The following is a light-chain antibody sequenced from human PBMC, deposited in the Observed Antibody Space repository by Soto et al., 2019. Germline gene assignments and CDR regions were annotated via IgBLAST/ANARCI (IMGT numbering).Light chain of an antibody. Sequence: IVRTQSPATLSVSPGERVTLSCRASQSVSSNLAWYQQKPCQAPRLLIYDASNRATGIPARFSGSGSGTDFTLTISSLEPEDFAVYYGQQRSNWPTITFGQGTRLEIK. CDR2: DAS. J-gene: IGKJ5*01. CDR1: QSVSSN. CDR3: QQRSNWPTIT. V-gene: IGKV3-11*01.